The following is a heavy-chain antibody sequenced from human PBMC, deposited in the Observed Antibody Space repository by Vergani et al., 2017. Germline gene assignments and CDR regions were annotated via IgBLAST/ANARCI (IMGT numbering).Heavy chain of an antibody. V-gene: IGHV3-23*01. CDR2: ISGSGGST. CDR3: AKGWLRSGLFDY. J-gene: IGHJ4*02. CDR1: GFTFSSYA. D-gene: IGHD5-12*01. Sequence: EVQLLESGGGLVQPGGSLRLSCAASGFTFSSYAMSWVRQAPGKGLEWVSAISGSGGSTYYAESVKGRFTISRDNSKNTLYLQMNSLRAEDTAVYYCAKGWLRSGLFDYWGQGTLVTVSS.